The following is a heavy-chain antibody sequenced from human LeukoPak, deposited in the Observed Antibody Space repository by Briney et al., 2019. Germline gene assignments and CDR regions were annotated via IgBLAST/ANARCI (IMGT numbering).Heavy chain of an antibody. V-gene: IGHV4-59*01. CDR1: GGSISSDY. J-gene: IGHJ4*02. D-gene: IGHD3-22*01. CDR3: ARARRYYDNSGYFDY. Sequence: SETLSLTCTVSGGSISSDYWSWIRQPPGKGLEWIGYIDYSGSTNYNSSLKSRVTISVDTSRAQFSPKLKSVTAADAAVYYCARARRYYDNSGYFDYWGQGTLVTVSS. CDR2: IDYSGST.